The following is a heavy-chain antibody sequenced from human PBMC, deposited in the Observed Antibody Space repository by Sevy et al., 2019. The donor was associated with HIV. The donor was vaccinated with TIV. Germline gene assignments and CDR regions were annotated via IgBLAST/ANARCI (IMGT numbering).Heavy chain of an antibody. CDR2: ISSDGSYR. J-gene: IGHJ6*02. V-gene: IGHV3-30*18. CDR1: GFTFGTYD. Sequence: GGSLRLSCAASGFTFGTYDMHWVRQVPGKGLEWVAIISSDGSYRYYADSVRGRFSMSRDNSKNTMYLQISGLLIEDTAVYYCAKNRPPGGSLFSRHGMDVWGRGTTVTVSS. CDR3: AKNRPPGGSLFSRHGMDV. D-gene: IGHD3-16*01.